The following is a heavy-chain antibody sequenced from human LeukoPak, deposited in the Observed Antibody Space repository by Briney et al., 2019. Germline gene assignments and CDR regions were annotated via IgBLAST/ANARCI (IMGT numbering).Heavy chain of an antibody. V-gene: IGHV4-39*01. J-gene: IGHJ4*02. CDR3: ARVRNIVVVPAAISYFDY. Sequence: PSETLSLTCTVSGGSISSSSYYWGWIRQPPGKGLEWIGSIYYSGSTYYNPSLRSQVTISVDTSKNQFSLKLSSVTAADTAVYYCARVRNIVVVPAAISYFDYWGQGTLVTVSS. CDR2: IYYSGST. D-gene: IGHD2-2*02. CDR1: GGSISSSSYY.